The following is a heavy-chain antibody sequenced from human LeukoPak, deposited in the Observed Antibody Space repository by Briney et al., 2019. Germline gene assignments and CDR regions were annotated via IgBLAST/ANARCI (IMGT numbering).Heavy chain of an antibody. CDR2: IYYSGKT. J-gene: IGHJ4*02. V-gene: IGHV4-39*01. Sequence: SETLSLTCTVSGGSISGTSYYWGWIRQPPGKGLEWIGSIYYSGKTYYNPSLNSRVTIPVDTSKNQFSLKLSSVTTTDTAVYYCARADRLIWHYFDYWGQGTLVTVSS. D-gene: IGHD5-24*01. CDR1: GGSISGTSYY. CDR3: ARADRLIWHYFDY.